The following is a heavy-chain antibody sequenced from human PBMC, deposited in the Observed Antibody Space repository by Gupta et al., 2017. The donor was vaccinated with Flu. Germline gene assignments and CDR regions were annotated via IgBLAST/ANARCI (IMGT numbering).Heavy chain of an antibody. D-gene: IGHD4-4*01. CDR3: AKYLRLVGSKYLYGMDV. J-gene: IGHJ6*02. V-gene: IGHV3-23*01. Sequence: MAWVRRAPGKGLEWVSRITGSGATTNNAGSVKGRFTISRDNSKNTLVLQMNSLRAEDTAVYYCAKYLRLVGSKYLYGMDVWGQGTMVTVSS. CDR2: ITGSGATT.